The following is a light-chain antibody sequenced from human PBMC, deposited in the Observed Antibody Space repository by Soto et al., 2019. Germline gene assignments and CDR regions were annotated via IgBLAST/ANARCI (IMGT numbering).Light chain of an antibody. J-gene: IGKJ4*01. Sequence: EIVLTQSPATLSLSPGERATLSCRASQSVSSYLAWYQQKPGQAPRLLIDDASNRATGIPARFSGSGSWTDFTLTISSLEPEDFAVYYCQQRSNWPPLTFGGGTKLEIK. CDR1: QSVSSY. CDR3: QQRSNWPPLT. V-gene: IGKV3-11*01. CDR2: DAS.